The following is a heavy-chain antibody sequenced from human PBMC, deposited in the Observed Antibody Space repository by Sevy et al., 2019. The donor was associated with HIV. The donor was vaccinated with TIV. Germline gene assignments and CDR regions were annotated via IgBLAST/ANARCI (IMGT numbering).Heavy chain of an antibody. CDR1: GFTFSRDT. V-gene: IGHV3-30-3*01. Sequence: GGSLRLSCAASGFTFSRDTMHWVRQAPGKGLEWVAVISYDGSNKYHADSVKGRFTISRDNSKNTLYLQMNSLRAEDTAVYYCAGDIAYYYGSGSYFLYWGQGTLVTVSS. D-gene: IGHD3-10*01. CDR3: AGDIAYYYGSGSYFLY. CDR2: ISYDGSNK. J-gene: IGHJ4*02.